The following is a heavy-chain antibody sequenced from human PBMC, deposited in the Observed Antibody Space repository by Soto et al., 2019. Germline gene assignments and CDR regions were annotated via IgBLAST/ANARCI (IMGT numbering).Heavy chain of an antibody. Sequence: SETLSLTCTVSGGSISSYYWSWIRQPPGKGLEWIGYIYYSGSTNYNPSLKSRVTISVDTSKNQFSLKLSSVTAADTAVYYCARHYSSGWYRFSNRGGNYFDYWGQGTLVTVSS. D-gene: IGHD6-19*01. CDR3: ARHYSSGWYRFSNRGGNYFDY. CDR2: IYYSGST. CDR1: GGSISSYY. J-gene: IGHJ4*02. V-gene: IGHV4-59*01.